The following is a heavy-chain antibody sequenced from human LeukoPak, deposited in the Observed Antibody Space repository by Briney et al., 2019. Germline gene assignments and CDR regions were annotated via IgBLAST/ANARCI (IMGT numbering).Heavy chain of an antibody. CDR3: ATSRSVTTASDY. CDR1: GGSFSGYY. D-gene: IGHD4-17*01. J-gene: IGHJ4*02. CDR2: INHSGST. V-gene: IGHV4-34*01. Sequence: PSETLSLTCAVYGGSFSGYYWSWIRQPPGKGLEWIGEINHSGSTNYNPSLKSRVTISVDTSKTQFSLKLSSVTAADTAVYYCATSRSVTTASDYWGQGTLVTVSS.